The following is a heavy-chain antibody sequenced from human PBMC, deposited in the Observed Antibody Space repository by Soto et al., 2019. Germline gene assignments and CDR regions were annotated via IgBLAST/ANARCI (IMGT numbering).Heavy chain of an antibody. CDR1: GGTFSSYA. J-gene: IGHJ6*02. Sequence: SVKGSCKASGGTFSSYAISWVRQAPGQGREWSGGIIPIFGTANYAQKCPGSVTITADESTSTAYMELSSLRSEDTAVYYCATSSGWYKRPWGSPYYYSGMDVWGQGTTVTVSS. V-gene: IGHV1-69*13. CDR2: IIPIFGTA. D-gene: IGHD6-19*01. CDR3: ATSSGWYKRPWGSPYYYSGMDV.